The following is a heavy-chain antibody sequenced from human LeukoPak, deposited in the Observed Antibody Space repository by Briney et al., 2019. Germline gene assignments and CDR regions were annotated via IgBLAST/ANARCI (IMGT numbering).Heavy chain of an antibody. J-gene: IGHJ4*02. Sequence: GGSLRLSCAASGFTFDDYSMSWVRQAPGKGLEWVSGINWNGGSTGYADSVKGRFTISRDNAKNSLYLQMNSLRAEDTALYYCARKRTTVTPFDYWGQGTLVTVSS. CDR2: INWNGGST. D-gene: IGHD4-17*01. V-gene: IGHV3-20*04. CDR1: GFTFDDYS. CDR3: ARKRTTVTPFDY.